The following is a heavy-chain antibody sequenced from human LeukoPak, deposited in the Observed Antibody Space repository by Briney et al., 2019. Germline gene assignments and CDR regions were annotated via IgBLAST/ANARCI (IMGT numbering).Heavy chain of an antibody. V-gene: IGHV1-69*05. D-gene: IGHD3-3*01. CDR3: ARYYDFWSGYQYYFDY. CDR1: GGTFSSYA. J-gene: IGHJ4*02. Sequence: SVKVSCKASGGTFSSYAISWVRQAPGQGLEWMGGIIPIFGTANYAQKFQGRVTITTDESTSTAYMELSSLRSEDTAVYYCARYYDFWSGYQYYFDYWGQGTLVTVSS. CDR2: IIPIFGTA.